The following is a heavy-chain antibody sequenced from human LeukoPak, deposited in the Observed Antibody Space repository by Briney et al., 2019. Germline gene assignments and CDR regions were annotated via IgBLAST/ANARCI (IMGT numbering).Heavy chain of an antibody. V-gene: IGHV1-46*01. CDR3: ARRRGGSYYFDY. D-gene: IGHD3-10*01. J-gene: IGHJ4*02. Sequence: ASVKVSCKASGYTFTSYYMHWVRQAPGQGLERMGIINPSGGSTSYAQKFQGRVTMTRDMSTSTVYMELSSLRSEDTAVYYCARRRGGSYYFDYWGQGTLVTVSS. CDR2: INPSGGST. CDR1: GYTFTSYY.